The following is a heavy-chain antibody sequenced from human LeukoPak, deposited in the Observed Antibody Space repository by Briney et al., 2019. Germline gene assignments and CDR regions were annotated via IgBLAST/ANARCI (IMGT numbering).Heavy chain of an antibody. CDR3: ARDPRGFEYPYYNYYMDV. Sequence: GASVKVSCKASGYTFTGYYMHWVRQAPGQGLEWMGWINPNSGDTNYAQKFQGRVTMTRDTSISTAYMELSRLRSDDTAVYYCARDPRGFEYPYYNYYMDVWGKGTTVTVSS. CDR2: INPNSGDT. CDR1: GYTFTGYY. D-gene: IGHD2-2*01. J-gene: IGHJ6*03. V-gene: IGHV1-2*02.